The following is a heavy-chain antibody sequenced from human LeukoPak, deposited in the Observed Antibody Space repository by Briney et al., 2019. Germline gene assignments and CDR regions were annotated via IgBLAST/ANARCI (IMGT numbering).Heavy chain of an antibody. Sequence: SETLSLTCTVSGGSISSYYWSWTRQPPGKGLEWIGYIYYSGSTNYNPSLKSRVTISVDTSKNQFSLKLSSVTAADTAVYYCARVRKPSPYFDYWGQGTLVTVSS. CDR2: IYYSGST. CDR1: GGSISSYY. CDR3: ARVRKPSPYFDY. J-gene: IGHJ4*02. V-gene: IGHV4-59*08.